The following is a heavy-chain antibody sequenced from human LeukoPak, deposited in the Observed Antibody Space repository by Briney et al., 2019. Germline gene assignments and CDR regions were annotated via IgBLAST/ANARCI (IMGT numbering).Heavy chain of an antibody. J-gene: IGHJ4*02. D-gene: IGHD3-10*01. CDR2: ISGSGRST. CDR1: GFTFSSYA. CDR3: AKDPLLRGLTYDY. Sequence: GGSLRLSCAASGFTFSSYAMTWVRQAPGKGLEWVSAISGSGRSTYYADSVKGRFTISRDDSKNTLYLQMNSLRAEDTAVYYCAKDPLLRGLTYDYWGQGTLVTVSS. V-gene: IGHV3-23*01.